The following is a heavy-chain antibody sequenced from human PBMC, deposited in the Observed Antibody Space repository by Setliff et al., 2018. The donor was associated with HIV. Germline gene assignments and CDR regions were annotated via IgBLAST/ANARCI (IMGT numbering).Heavy chain of an antibody. V-gene: IGHV1-69*05. D-gene: IGHD3-9*01. Sequence: SVKVSCKSSGGTFSSYAISWVRQAPGQGLEWMGGIIPIFGTANYAQKFQGRVTITTDESTSTAYMELSSLRSEDTAVYYCARCRGTRYFDWLPMDVWGQGTTVTVSS. CDR1: GGTFSSYA. CDR3: ARCRGTRYFDWLPMDV. CDR2: IIPIFGTA. J-gene: IGHJ6*02.